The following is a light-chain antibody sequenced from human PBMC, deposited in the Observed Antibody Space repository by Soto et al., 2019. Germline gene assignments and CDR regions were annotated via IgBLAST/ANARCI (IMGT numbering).Light chain of an antibody. J-gene: IGKJ4*01. CDR2: DAS. CDR3: QQYFDVPFT. Sequence: DIQMTQSPSSLSASVGDRVTITCQASQAISNYLNWYQQKPGKAPKLLIYDASNLQTGVPERFSGSGSGTDFTLTISSLEAEDVAFYWCQQYFDVPFTFGGGTKV. V-gene: IGKV1-33*01. CDR1: QAISNY.